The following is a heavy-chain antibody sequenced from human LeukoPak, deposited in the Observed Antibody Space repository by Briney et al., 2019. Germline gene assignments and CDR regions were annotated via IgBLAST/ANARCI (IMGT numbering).Heavy chain of an antibody. J-gene: IGHJ4*02. CDR2: ISGGGGST. V-gene: IGHV3-23*01. Sequence: PGGALRLSCAASGFTFSSYAMNWGRQAPGKGVEWVSAISGGGGSTYYADSVKGRFTISRDNSKNTLYLQMNSLRAEDTAVYYCAREDGDYRLGFDYWGQGTLVTVSS. CDR1: GFTFSSYA. CDR3: AREDGDYRLGFDY. D-gene: IGHD4-17*01.